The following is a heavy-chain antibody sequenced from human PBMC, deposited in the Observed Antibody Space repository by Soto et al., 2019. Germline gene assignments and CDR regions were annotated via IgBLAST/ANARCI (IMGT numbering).Heavy chain of an antibody. V-gene: IGHV3-9*01. CDR2: ISWNSGGI. CDR3: AIDCIAVVGSNGMDV. CDR1: GFKFDDYA. D-gene: IGHD6-19*01. J-gene: IGHJ6*02. Sequence: EVHLVESGGGLVQPGRSLRLSCAASGFKFDDYAMHWVRQAPGKGLEWVAGISWNSGGIVYADSVKGRFTISRDNAKRSLSLQMYSLIAEDTAFYYCAIDCIAVVGSNGMDVWGQGTTVTVSS.